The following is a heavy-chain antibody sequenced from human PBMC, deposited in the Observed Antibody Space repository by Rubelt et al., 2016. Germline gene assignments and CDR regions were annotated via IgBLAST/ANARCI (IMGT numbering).Heavy chain of an antibody. J-gene: IGHJ4*02. D-gene: IGHD3-10*01. CDR1: GGSFSGYY. V-gene: IGHV4-34*01. CDR2: INHRGST. CDR3: ARGRGRFDY. Sequence: QVQLQQWGAGLLKPSETLSLTCAVYGGSFSGYYWNWIRQPPGKGLEWIGEINHRGSTNYKPSLKSRVTISVDTSKNQFSLKLSSVTAADTAVYYCARGRGRFDYWGQGTLVTVSS.